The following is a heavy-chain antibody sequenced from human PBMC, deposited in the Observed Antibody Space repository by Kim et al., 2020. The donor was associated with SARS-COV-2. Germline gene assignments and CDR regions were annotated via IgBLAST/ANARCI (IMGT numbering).Heavy chain of an antibody. CDR1: GFTFSSYW. J-gene: IGHJ6*02. D-gene: IGHD2-2*01. CDR2: IKQDGSEK. Sequence: GGSLRLSCAASGFTFSSYWMSWVRQAPGKGLEWVANIKQDGSEKYYVDSVKGRFTISRDNAKNSLYLQMNSLRAEDTAVYYCASLGYCSSTSCRRDYYYYGMDVWGQGTTVTVSS. V-gene: IGHV3-7*03. CDR3: ASLGYCSSTSCRRDYYYYGMDV.